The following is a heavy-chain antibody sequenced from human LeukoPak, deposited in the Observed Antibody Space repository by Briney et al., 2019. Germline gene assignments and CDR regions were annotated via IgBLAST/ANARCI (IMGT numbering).Heavy chain of an antibody. D-gene: IGHD3-16*01. Sequence: GGSLRLSYAASGFTFSSHAMSWVRQAPGKGLEWVSVIYSGGSTYYADSVKGRFTISRDNSKNTLYLQMNSLRAEDTAVYYCAKDDSGGVICDWGQGTLVTVSS. CDR1: GFTFSSHA. CDR2: IYSGGST. V-gene: IGHV3-66*02. J-gene: IGHJ4*02. CDR3: AKDDSGGVICD.